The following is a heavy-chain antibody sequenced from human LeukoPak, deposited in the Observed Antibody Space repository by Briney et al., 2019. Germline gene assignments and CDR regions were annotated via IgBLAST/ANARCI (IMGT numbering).Heavy chain of an antibody. D-gene: IGHD6-19*01. CDR3: ARDLWGSYRTGSFLDY. Sequence: PGGSLRLSCAVSGFPFTNYWMSWVRQAPGKGLEWVANIKEDGSVMYYVDSLKGRFTISRDSAQNSLYLQMNSLRVEDTAVYFCARDLWGSYRTGSFLDYWGQGALVTVSS. J-gene: IGHJ4*02. CDR2: IKEDGSVM. CDR1: GFPFTNYW. V-gene: IGHV3-7*01.